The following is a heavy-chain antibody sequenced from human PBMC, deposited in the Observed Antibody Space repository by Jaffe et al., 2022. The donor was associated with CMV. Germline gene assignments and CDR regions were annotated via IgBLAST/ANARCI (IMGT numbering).Heavy chain of an antibody. V-gene: IGHV3-9*01. CDR1: GFSFNDYP. J-gene: IGHJ4*02. CDR3: AKETYSSGWYGGFDH. CDR2: ITWNSGSL. Sequence: EVQLVESGGGLVQPGRSLRLSCAASGFSFNDYPVHWVRQVPGKGLEWVSGITWNSGSLGYADSVKGRFTISRDNAKNSLYLQMNSLRVEDTALYFCAKETYSSGWYGGFDHWGQGILVTVSS. D-gene: IGHD6-19*01.